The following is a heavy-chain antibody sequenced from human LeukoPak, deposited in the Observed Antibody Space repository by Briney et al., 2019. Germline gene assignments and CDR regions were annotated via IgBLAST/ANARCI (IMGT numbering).Heavy chain of an antibody. D-gene: IGHD6-13*01. CDR2: ITTYNGNT. Sequence: GASVKVSCKASGYTFTSYGISWVRQAPGQGLEWMGWITTYNGNTNYAQNLQGRVTMTEDTSTDTAYMELSSLRSEDTAVYYCATSLTGLWAAAGERSIDAFDIWGQGTMVTVSS. CDR3: ATSLTGLWAAAGERSIDAFDI. CDR1: GYTFTSYG. J-gene: IGHJ3*02. V-gene: IGHV1-18*01.